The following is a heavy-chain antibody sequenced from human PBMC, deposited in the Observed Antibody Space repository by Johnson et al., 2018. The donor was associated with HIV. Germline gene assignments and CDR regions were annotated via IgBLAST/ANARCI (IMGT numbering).Heavy chain of an antibody. J-gene: IGHJ3*02. CDR2: ISYDGSNK. D-gene: IGHD6-6*01. CDR3: ERGRGSYSSSSPLPLDAFDI. CDR1: GFTFSSYA. Sequence: QVQLVESGGGVVQPGRSLRLSCAASGFTFSSYAMHWVRQAPGKGLEWVAVISYDGSNKYYADSVKGRFTISRDNSKNTLYLQMNSLRAEDTAGYYCERGRGSYSSSSPLPLDAFDIWGQGTMVTVSS. V-gene: IGHV3-30*04.